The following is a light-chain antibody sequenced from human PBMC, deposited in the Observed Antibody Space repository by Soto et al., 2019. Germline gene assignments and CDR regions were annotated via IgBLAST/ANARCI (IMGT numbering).Light chain of an antibody. CDR1: NSDVGAYNY. CDR3: SSYTTSSTYV. V-gene: IGLV2-14*03. Sequence: QSALTQPASVSGSPGQSITISCTGTNSDVGAYNYVSWFQQHPGKAPKLMVYDVSNRPSGVSNRFSGSKSGNTASLTISGLQAEDEADSYCSSYTTSSTYVFGDGTKVTVL. J-gene: IGLJ1*01. CDR2: DVS.